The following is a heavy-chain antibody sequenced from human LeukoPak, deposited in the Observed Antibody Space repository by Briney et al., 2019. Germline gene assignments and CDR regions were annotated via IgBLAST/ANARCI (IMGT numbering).Heavy chain of an antibody. D-gene: IGHD2-21*02. CDR3: ARGVDYYWYFDL. CDR1: GFTVSSSY. CDR2: IYSGGST. V-gene: IGHV3-66*01. J-gene: IGHJ2*01. Sequence: GGSLRLSCAASGFTVSSSYMSWVRQAPGKGLEWVSVIYSGGSTYYADSVKGRLTISRDNSKNTLYLQMNSLRAEDTAVYYCARGVDYYWYFDLWGRGTLVTVSS.